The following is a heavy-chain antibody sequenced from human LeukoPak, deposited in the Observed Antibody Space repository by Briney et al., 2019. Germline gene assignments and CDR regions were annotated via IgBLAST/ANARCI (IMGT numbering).Heavy chain of an antibody. V-gene: IGHV3-53*01. CDR3: ARGSGLFDY. CDR2: IYSDGSK. CDR1: GFSVSSNY. D-gene: IGHD1-26*01. J-gene: IGHJ4*02. Sequence: GGSLRLSCAASGFSVSSNYMNWVRQAPGKGLEWVSVIYSDGSKYYADSVKGRFTISRDNLENMLYLQGNSLRAEDTAVYYCARGSGLFDYWGQGTLVTISS.